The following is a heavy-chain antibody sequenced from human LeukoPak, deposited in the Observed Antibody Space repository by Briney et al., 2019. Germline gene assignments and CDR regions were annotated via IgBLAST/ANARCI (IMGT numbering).Heavy chain of an antibody. V-gene: IGHV3-30*04. J-gene: IGHJ4*02. CDR1: GFTFSSYV. D-gene: IGHD6-19*01. Sequence: GGSLRLSCAASGFTFSSYVMHWVRQAPGKWLEWVAIISYDGSNEYYADSVKGRFTISRDNSKNTLYLQMNSLRAEDTAVYYCAREGGQWLVSDYWGQGTLVTVSS. CDR3: AREGGQWLVSDY. CDR2: ISYDGSNE.